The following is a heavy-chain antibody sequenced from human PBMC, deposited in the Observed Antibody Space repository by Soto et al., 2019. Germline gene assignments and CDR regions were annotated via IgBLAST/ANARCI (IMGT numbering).Heavy chain of an antibody. D-gene: IGHD3-22*01. J-gene: IGHJ4*02. CDR3: ARDREPDITMIVVVISPPPLGD. CDR2: VSAYNGNT. CDR1: GYTFTSYG. Sequence: GXSVKVSCKASGYTFTSYGIRLVRQAPGQGLECMGWVSAYNGNTNYAQKLQGRVTMTTDTSTSTAYMELRSLRSDDTAVYYCARDREPDITMIVVVISPPPLGDWGQGTLVTVSS. V-gene: IGHV1-18*01.